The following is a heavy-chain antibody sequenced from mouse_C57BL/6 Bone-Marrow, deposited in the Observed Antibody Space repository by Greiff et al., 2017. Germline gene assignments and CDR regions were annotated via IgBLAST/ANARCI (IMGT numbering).Heavy chain of an antibody. CDR3: ARTYYYAMDY. CDR1: GYTFTSYC. J-gene: IGHJ4*01. Sequence: QVQLQQSGAELARPGASVKLSCKASGYTFTSYCISWVKQRTGPGLEWIGEISPRSGNTYYTEKFKGKATLTADKSSSTAYMELSSLTSDDSAVDFYARTYYYAMDYWGQGTSVTVSS. V-gene: IGHV1-81*01. CDR2: ISPRSGNT.